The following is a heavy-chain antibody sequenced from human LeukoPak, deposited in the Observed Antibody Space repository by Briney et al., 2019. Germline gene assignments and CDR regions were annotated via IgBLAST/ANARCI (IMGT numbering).Heavy chain of an antibody. CDR3: ARPSYYYGSGSYLYWFDP. CDR2: INAGNGNT. D-gene: IGHD3-10*01. V-gene: IGHV1-3*01. J-gene: IGHJ5*02. CDR1: GYTFTSYA. Sequence: ASVKVSCKASGYTFTSYAMHWVRQAPGQRLEWMGWINAGNGNTKYSQKFQGRVTITRDTSASTAYMELGSLRSEDTAVYYCARPSYYYGSGSYLYWFDPWGQGTLVTVSS.